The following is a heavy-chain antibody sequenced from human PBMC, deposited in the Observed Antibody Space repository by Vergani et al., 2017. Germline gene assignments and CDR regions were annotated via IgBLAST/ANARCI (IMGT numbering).Heavy chain of an antibody. D-gene: IGHD4-17*01. Sequence: EVQLVQSGAEVKKPGATMKISCKVSGYTFTDHYMHWVKQAPGKGLEWMGLVDPEDGETIYAEKFKGRVTIAADTSTDTAHLELSSLRSEDTAVYYCATPQTVNAGGMGVWGQGTTVIGSS. V-gene: IGHV1-69-2*01. CDR1: GYTFTDHY. CDR3: ATPQTVNAGGMGV. J-gene: IGHJ6*02. CDR2: VDPEDGET.